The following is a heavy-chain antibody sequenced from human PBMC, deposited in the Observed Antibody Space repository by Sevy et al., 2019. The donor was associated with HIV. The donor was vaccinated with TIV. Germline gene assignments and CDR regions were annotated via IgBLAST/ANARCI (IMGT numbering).Heavy chain of an antibody. Sequence: SETLSLTCTVSGGSISSYYWSWIRQPAGKGLEWIGRIYTSGSTNYNTSLKSRVTMSVDTSKNQFSLKLSSVTAADTAVYYCARGGYYDSSGYPFSNWFDPWGQGTLVTVSS. D-gene: IGHD3-22*01. J-gene: IGHJ5*02. V-gene: IGHV4-4*07. CDR3: ARGGYYDSSGYPFSNWFDP. CDR2: IYTSGST. CDR1: GGSISSYY.